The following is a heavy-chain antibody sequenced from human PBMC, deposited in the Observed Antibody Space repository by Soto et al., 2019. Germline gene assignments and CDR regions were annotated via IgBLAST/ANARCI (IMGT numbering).Heavy chain of an antibody. V-gene: IGHV1-18*01. Sequence: ASVKVSCKASGYTFSSYGINWVRQAPGQGLEWLGWISPYNDDTKYAQMLQGRVTMTTDTSSRTAYMALRSLRSDDTAVYFCARGGYYDRSGSRNYHYYGMDVWGQGSTVTVAS. D-gene: IGHD3-22*01. J-gene: IGHJ6*02. CDR1: GYTFSSYG. CDR2: ISPYNDDT. CDR3: ARGGYYDRSGSRNYHYYGMDV.